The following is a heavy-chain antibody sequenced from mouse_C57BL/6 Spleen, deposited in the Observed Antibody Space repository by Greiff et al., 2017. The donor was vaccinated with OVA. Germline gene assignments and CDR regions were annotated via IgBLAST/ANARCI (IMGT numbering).Heavy chain of an antibody. CDR1: GYTFTEYT. CDR2: FYPGSGSI. J-gene: IGHJ2*01. V-gene: IGHV1-62-2*01. CDR3: ARHEDRDGYWDY. Sequence: VQLVESGAELVKPGASVKLSCKASGYTFTEYTIHWVKQRSGQGLEWIGWFYPGSGSIKYNEKFKDKATLTADKSSSTVYMELSRLTSEDSAVYFWARHEDRDGYWDYWGQGTTLTVSS. D-gene: IGHD2-3*01.